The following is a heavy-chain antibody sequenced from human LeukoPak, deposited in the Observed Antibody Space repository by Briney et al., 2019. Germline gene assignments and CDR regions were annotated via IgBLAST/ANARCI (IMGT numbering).Heavy chain of an antibody. D-gene: IGHD6-13*01. J-gene: IGHJ6*03. CDR1: GYTFTSYG. CDR2: ISAYNGNT. Sequence: ASVKVSCKASGYTFTSYGISWVRQAPGQGLEWMGWISAYNGNTNYAQKLQGRVTMTTDTSTSTAYMELRSLRSDDTAVYYCERDRIHIAAASYYYYYMDVCGKGTTVTVSS. CDR3: ERDRIHIAAASYYYYYMDV. V-gene: IGHV1-18*01.